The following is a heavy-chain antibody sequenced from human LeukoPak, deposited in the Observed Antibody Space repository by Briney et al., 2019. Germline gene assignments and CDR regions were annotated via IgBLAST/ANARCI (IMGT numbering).Heavy chain of an antibody. CDR1: GGSISSYY. CDR3: AREHYYYGLDV. Sequence: TSETLSLTCTVSGGSISSYYWSWIRQPPGKGLEWIGYIYNSGSTNYNPSLKSRVTISVDTSKKHFSLRLSSVIAADTAVYYCAREHYYYGLDVWGQGTTVTVSS. J-gene: IGHJ6*02. CDR2: IYNSGST. V-gene: IGHV4-59*01.